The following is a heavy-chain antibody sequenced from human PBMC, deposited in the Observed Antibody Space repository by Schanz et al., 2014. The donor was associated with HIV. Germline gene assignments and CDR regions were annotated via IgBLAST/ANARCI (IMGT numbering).Heavy chain of an antibody. D-gene: IGHD2-15*01. Sequence: EVQLVESGGGLVQPGRSLRLSCAASGFIFDDYAMHWVRQVPGKGLEWVSGISGSSITYSADSVKGRFTISRDNSKNTLYLQMNSLRAEDTAVYYCALSRPSGYGGSWYFDLWGRGTLVAVSS. V-gene: IGHV3-9*01. CDR2: ISGSSIT. J-gene: IGHJ2*01. CDR3: ALSRPSGYGGSWYFDL. CDR1: GFIFDDYA.